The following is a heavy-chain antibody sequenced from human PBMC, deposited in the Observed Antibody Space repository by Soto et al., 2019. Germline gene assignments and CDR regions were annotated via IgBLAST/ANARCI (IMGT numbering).Heavy chain of an antibody. CDR2: IYYSGST. D-gene: IGHD2-2*01. Sequence: SETLSLTCTVAGGSISSYDGRWIRQPPGKGLEWIGYIYYSGSTNYNPSLKSRVTISVDTSKNQFFLKLSSVTAADTAVYYCARAPANSFFYYYYMDVWGKGTTVTVSS. CDR1: GGSISSYD. V-gene: IGHV4-59*08. CDR3: ARAPANSFFYYYYMDV. J-gene: IGHJ6*03.